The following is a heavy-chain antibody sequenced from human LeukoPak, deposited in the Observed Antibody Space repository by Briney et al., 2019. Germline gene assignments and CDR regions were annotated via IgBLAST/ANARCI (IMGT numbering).Heavy chain of an antibody. Sequence: SETLSLTCTVSGGSISSSYWSWIRQPPGKGLEWIGYIYYTGSTTYNPSLKSRVTISVETSKNQFSLKLSSVTAADTAVYYCARAGYSSSWYPTPFDYWGQGTLVTVSS. CDR2: IYYTGST. CDR3: ARAGYSSSWYPTPFDY. J-gene: IGHJ4*02. V-gene: IGHV4-59*01. CDR1: GGSISSSY. D-gene: IGHD6-13*01.